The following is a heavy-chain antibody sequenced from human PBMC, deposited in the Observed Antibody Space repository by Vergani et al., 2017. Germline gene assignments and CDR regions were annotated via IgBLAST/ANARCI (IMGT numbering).Heavy chain of an antibody. CDR1: GGSITSGSFY. CDR3: ARDGGPGSTNYYGMDV. D-gene: IGHD3-16*01. V-gene: IGHV4-61*02. CDR2: IHSSGTT. J-gene: IGHJ6*02. Sequence: QVQLHESGPGLVQPSQTLSLTCTVSGGSITSGSFYWSWIRQPAGKGLEWIGRIHSSGTTNYNPSLKSRVTLSVDTSKNQLSLRMTSVTAADTAVYYCARDGGPGSTNYYGMDVWGQGTTVTVSS.